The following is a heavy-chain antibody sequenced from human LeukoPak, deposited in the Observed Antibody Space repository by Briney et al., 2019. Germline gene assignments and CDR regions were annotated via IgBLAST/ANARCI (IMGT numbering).Heavy chain of an antibody. Sequence: ASVKVSCKASGYTFTSYDINWVRQATGQGLEWMGWMNPNSGNTGYAQKFQGRVTITRNTSISTAYMELSRLRSDDTAVYYCARVCGGDCYEYYYGMDVWGQGTTVTVSS. CDR3: ARVCGGDCYEYYYGMDV. CDR2: MNPNSGNT. CDR1: GYTFTSYD. D-gene: IGHD2-21*02. J-gene: IGHJ6*02. V-gene: IGHV1-8*03.